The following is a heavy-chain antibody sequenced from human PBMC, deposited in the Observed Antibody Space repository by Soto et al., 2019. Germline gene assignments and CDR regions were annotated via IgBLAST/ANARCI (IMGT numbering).Heavy chain of an antibody. Sequence: EVQLLESGGGLVQPGGSLRLSCAASGFTFTIYAMSWVRQAPGKGLEWVSGISGSGGNTYYADSVKGRFTISRDNSKNSLYLQMNSLRAEDTAVYYCANNWDCSGGTCYSYYSYDVDLWGQGTTVTVSS. V-gene: IGHV3-23*01. CDR2: ISGSGGNT. CDR3: ANNWDCSGGTCYSYYSYDVDL. CDR1: GFTFTIYA. J-gene: IGHJ6*02. D-gene: IGHD2-15*01.